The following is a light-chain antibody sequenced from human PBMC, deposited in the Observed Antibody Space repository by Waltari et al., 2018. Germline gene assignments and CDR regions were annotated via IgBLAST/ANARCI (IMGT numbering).Light chain of an antibody. V-gene: IGKV1-27*01. Sequence: DIQMTQSPSSLSASLGDRVTITCRASQAISNSVAWYQQKPGKGPKLLIYDASTLQSGVPCRFSGSGSGTDFTLTISSLQPEDLATYYCQEYGDTPPYTFGQGTTVEIK. CDR3: QEYGDTPPYT. J-gene: IGKJ2*01. CDR1: QAISNS. CDR2: DAS.